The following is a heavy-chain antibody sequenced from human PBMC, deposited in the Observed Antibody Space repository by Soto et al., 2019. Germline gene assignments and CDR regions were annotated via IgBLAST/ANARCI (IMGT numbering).Heavy chain of an antibody. CDR2: IYWDDDK. Sequence: QITLKESGPTLVRPTQTLTLTCTFSGFSLSSSGVGVGWIRQPPGKALEWLALIYWDDDKRYGPSLKSRLTITKDTSKNQVVLTLTKLDTVDTATYYCARGGWTTYYSPFFDYWGQGTLVTVSS. CDR1: GFSLSSSGVG. D-gene: IGHD3-10*01. V-gene: IGHV2-5*05. CDR3: ARGGWTTYYSPFFDY. J-gene: IGHJ4*02.